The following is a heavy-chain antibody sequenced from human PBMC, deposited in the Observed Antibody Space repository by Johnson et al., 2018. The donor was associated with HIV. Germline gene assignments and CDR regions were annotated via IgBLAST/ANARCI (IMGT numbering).Heavy chain of an antibody. V-gene: IGHV3-9*01. CDR3: AKVPWGYSGYDTAFDI. Sequence: EVQLVESGGGLAQPGGSLRLSCAASGFTFDDYAMHWVRQAPGKGMEWVSGISWNSGSIGYADSVKGRFTISRDNAKNSLYLQMNSLRAEDTALYYCAKVPWGYSGYDTAFDIWGQGTMVTVSS. D-gene: IGHD5-12*01. CDR2: ISWNSGSI. J-gene: IGHJ3*02. CDR1: GFTFDDYA.